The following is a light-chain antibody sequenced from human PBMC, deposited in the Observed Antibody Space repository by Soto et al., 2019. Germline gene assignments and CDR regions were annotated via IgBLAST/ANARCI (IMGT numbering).Light chain of an antibody. CDR1: SSDIGGYKY. J-gene: IGLJ2*01. V-gene: IGLV2-14*01. CDR3: RSQTSAGTVV. CDR2: EVR. Sequence: QSLLTQPASVSGSSGQSITISCTGSSSDIGGYKYVSWYQQHPGKAPKVMIYEVRSRPSGVSDRFSGSKSGNTASLTISGLQAEDEADYYRRSQTSAGTVVFGGGTKVTVL.